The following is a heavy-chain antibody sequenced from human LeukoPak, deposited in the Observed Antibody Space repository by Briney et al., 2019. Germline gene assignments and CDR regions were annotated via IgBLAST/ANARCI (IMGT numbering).Heavy chain of an antibody. CDR1: GFTVSSNY. J-gene: IGHJ3*02. CDR3: ASARPSVRAFDI. V-gene: IGHV3-53*01. Sequence: TGGSLRLSCAASGFTVSSNYMSWVRQAPGKGLEWVSVIYSGGSTYYADSVKGRFTISRDNSKNTLYLQMNSLRAEDTAVYYCASARPSVRAFDIWGQGTMVTVSS. CDR2: IYSGGST.